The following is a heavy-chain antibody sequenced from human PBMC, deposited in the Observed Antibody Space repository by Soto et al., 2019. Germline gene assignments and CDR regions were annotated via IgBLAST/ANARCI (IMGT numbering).Heavy chain of an antibody. V-gene: IGHV1-3*01. Sequence: ASVKVSCKASGYTFTSYAMHWVRQAPGQRLEWMGWINAGNVNTKYSQKFQGRVTITRDTSASTAYMELSSLRSEDTAVYYCARVGGCSSTSCPYYYYYYGMDVWGQGTTVTVSS. CDR1: GYTFTSYA. D-gene: IGHD2-2*01. CDR3: ARVGGCSSTSCPYYYYYYGMDV. J-gene: IGHJ6*02. CDR2: INAGNVNT.